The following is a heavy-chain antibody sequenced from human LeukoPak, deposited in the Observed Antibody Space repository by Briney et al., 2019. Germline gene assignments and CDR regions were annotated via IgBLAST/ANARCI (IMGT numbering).Heavy chain of an antibody. V-gene: IGHV5-51*01. J-gene: IGHJ4*02. CDR1: GYDFSIHW. CDR3: ARRGRVDYVGPQSYFDH. Sequence: GESLKISCRGSGYDFSIHWIAWVRQMPGKVLELMGIIYPDDSDTTYSPSFQGQLTISADKSISSAYLHLSGLKASDTATYFCARRGRVDYVGPQSYFDHWGQGSLVPVSS. D-gene: IGHD3/OR15-3a*01. CDR2: IYPDDSDT.